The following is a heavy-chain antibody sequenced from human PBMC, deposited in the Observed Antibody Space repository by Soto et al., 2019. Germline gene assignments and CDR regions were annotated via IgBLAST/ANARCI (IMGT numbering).Heavy chain of an antibody. V-gene: IGHV4-34*01. J-gene: IGHJ6*03. CDR2: INDSGNI. CDR3: ARGLILWFGELSRRGGYYYYMDV. CDR1: GGSFSGYQ. Sequence: QVQLQQWGAGLLKPSETLSLTCAVYGGSFSGYQWTWIRQTPGQGLEWIGEINDSGNINYNPSLKCRVTILVDTAKKQLSLKLSSVTAADTAVYYCARGLILWFGELSRRGGYYYYMDVWGKGTTVTVSS. D-gene: IGHD3-10*01.